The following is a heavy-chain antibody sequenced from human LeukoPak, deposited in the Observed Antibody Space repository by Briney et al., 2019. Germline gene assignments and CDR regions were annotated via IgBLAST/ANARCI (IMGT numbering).Heavy chain of an antibody. J-gene: IGHJ4*02. D-gene: IGHD6-6*01. CDR2: ISAYNGNT. CDR1: GYTFTSYG. V-gene: IGHV1-18*01. Sequence: ASVKVSCKASGYTFTSYGISWVRQAPGQGLEWMGWISAYNGNTNYAQKLQGRVTMTTDASTSTAYMELRSLRSDDTAVYYCARGLRYSSSSPPGYWGQGTLVTVSS. CDR3: ARGLRYSSSSPPGY.